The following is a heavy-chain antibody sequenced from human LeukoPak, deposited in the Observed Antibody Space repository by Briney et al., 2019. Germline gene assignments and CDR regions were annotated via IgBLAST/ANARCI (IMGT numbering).Heavy chain of an antibody. J-gene: IGHJ6*02. CDR1: GFTFSSYW. CDR3: ASAVGATTSNYYHGMDV. V-gene: IGHV3-74*01. Sequence: GGSLRLSCVASGFTFSSYWIHWVRQAPEKGLVWVSRVNSDGSSTNYADSVKGRFTISRDNAKNTVFLQMNSLSAEDTAVYYCASAVGATTSNYYHGMDVWGQGTTVTVSS. D-gene: IGHD1-26*01. CDR2: VNSDGSST.